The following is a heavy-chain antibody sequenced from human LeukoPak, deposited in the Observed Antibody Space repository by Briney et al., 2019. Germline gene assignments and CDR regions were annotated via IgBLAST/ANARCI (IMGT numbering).Heavy chain of an antibody. CDR3: ARSGGSYNNWFDP. CDR2: ISSSSSYT. J-gene: IGHJ5*02. V-gene: IGHV3-11*06. D-gene: IGHD1-26*01. Sequence: TGGSLKLSCAASGFTFSDYYMSWIRQAPGKGLEWVSYISSSSSYTNYADSVKGRFTISRDNAKNSLYLQMNSLRAEDTAVYYCARSGGSYNNWFDPWGQGTLVTVSS. CDR1: GFTFSDYY.